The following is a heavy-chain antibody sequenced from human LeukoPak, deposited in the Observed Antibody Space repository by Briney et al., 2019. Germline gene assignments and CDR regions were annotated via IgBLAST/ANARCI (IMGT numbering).Heavy chain of an antibody. J-gene: IGHJ6*02. D-gene: IGHD3-10*01. V-gene: IGHV1-2*02. Sequence: ASVKVSCKASGYTFTGYYMHWVRQAPGQGLEWMGWINPNSGGTDYEQKFQGRVTMTRDTSISTAYMELSRLRSDDTAVYYCVRDRYYASGSFYQMDVWGQGTTVTVSS. CDR3: VRDRYYASGSFYQMDV. CDR1: GYTFTGYY. CDR2: INPNSGGT.